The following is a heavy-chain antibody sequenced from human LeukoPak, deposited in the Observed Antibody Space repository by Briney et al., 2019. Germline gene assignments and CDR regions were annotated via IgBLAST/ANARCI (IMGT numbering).Heavy chain of an antibody. CDR1: GGTFSSYA. V-gene: IGHV1-69*13. CDR2: IIPIFGTA. CDR3: ARGATHTYYDYVWGSYRSTDKAIDY. D-gene: IGHD3-16*02. Sequence: ASVKVSCKASGGTFSSYAISWVRQAPGQGLEWMGGIIPIFGTANYAQKFQGRVTITADESTSTAYMELSSLRSEDTAVYYCARGATHTYYDYVWGSYRSTDKAIDYWGQGTLVTVSS. J-gene: IGHJ4*02.